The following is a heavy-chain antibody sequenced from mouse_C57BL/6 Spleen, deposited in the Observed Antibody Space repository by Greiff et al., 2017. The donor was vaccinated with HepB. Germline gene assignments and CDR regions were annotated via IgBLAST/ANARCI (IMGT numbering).Heavy chain of an antibody. Sequence: EVQLQQSGAELVKPGASVKLSCTASGFNIKDYYMHWVKQRTEQGLEWIGRIDPEDGETKYARKFQGKATITADTSSNTAYLQRSSLTSEDTAVYYCALIYYYGPYSAMDYWGQGTSVTVSS. J-gene: IGHJ4*01. CDR3: ALIYYYGPYSAMDY. CDR1: GFNIKDYY. CDR2: IDPEDGET. D-gene: IGHD1-1*01. V-gene: IGHV14-2*01.